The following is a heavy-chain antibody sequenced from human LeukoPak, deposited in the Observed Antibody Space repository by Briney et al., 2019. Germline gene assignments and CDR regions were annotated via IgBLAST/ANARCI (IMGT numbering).Heavy chain of an antibody. CDR3: ARGFSGFGESASTPNYYYGMDV. V-gene: IGHV4-34*01. CDR1: GGSFSGYY. Sequence: SGTLSLTCAVYGGSFSGYYWSWIRQPPGKGLEWIGEINHSGSTNYNPSLKSRVTISVDTSKNQFSLKLSSVTAADTAVYYCARGFSGFGESASTPNYYYGMDVWGQGTTVTVSS. CDR2: INHSGST. D-gene: IGHD3-10*01. J-gene: IGHJ6*02.